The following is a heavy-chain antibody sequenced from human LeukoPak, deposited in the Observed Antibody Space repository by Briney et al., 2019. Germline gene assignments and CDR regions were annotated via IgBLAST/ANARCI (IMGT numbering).Heavy chain of an antibody. Sequence: ASVKVSCKASGYTFTSYGISWVRQAPGQGLEWMGWISAYNGNTNYAQKLQGRVTVTTDTSTSTAYMELRSLRSDDTAVYYCATFSRYYYDSSGITHRDYWGQGTLVTVSS. V-gene: IGHV1-18*01. CDR1: GYTFTSYG. D-gene: IGHD3-22*01. CDR3: ATFSRYYYDSSGITHRDY. CDR2: ISAYNGNT. J-gene: IGHJ4*02.